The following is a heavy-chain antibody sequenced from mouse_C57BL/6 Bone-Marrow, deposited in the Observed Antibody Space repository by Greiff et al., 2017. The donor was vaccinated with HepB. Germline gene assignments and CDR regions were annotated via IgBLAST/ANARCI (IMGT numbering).Heavy chain of an antibody. Sequence: QVQLQQPGAELVKPGASVKLSCKASGYTFTSYWMQWVKQRPGQGLEWIGEIDPSDSYTNYNQKFKGKATLTVDTSSSTAYMQLSSLTSEDSAVYYCASSWDYAMDYWGQGTSVTVSS. CDR2: IDPSDSYT. D-gene: IGHD4-1*01. CDR1: GYTFTSYW. CDR3: ASSWDYAMDY. V-gene: IGHV1-50*01. J-gene: IGHJ4*01.